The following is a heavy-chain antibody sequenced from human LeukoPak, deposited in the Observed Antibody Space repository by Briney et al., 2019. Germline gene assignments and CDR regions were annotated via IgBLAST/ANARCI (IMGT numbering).Heavy chain of an antibody. CDR2: IYSGGNT. CDR3: ARGLVGASGGGTFDY. J-gene: IGHJ4*02. V-gene: IGHV3-53*01. CDR1: GFTVSSNY. Sequence: GGSLRLSCAASGFTVSSNYMTWVRQAPGKGLEWVSVIYSGGNTYYADSVKGRFTISRDNSENTLSFQMNSLRAEDTAVYFCARGLVGASGGGTFDYWGQGTLVAVSS. D-gene: IGHD1-7*01.